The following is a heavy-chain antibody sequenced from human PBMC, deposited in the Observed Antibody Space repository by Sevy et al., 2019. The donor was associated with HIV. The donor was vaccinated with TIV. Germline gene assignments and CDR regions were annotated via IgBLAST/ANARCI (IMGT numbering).Heavy chain of an antibody. D-gene: IGHD3-3*01. V-gene: IGHV4-59*01. CDR3: ARGVGYDFWSWLASYYYYGMDV. J-gene: IGHJ6*02. CDR2: IYYSGST. CDR1: GGSISSYY. Sequence: SETLSLTCTVSGGSISSYYWSWIRQPPGKGLEWIGYIYYSGSTNYNPSLKSRVTISVDTSKNQFSLKLSSVTAADTAVYYCARGVGYDFWSWLASYYYYGMDVWGQGTTVTVSS.